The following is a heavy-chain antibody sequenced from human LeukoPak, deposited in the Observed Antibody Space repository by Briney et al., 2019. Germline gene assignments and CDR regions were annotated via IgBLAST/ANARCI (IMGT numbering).Heavy chain of an antibody. CDR1: GYSFITYW. CDR2: IDPSDSYT. Sequence: GESLKISCKGSGYSFITYWINWVRQMPGKGLEWMGRIDPSDSYTHYSPSFQGHVTISADKSISTAYLQWSSLKASDTAMYYCAGTGYCSSTSCYSWFDPWGQGTLVTVSS. CDR3: AGTGYCSSTSCYSWFDP. D-gene: IGHD2-2*01. V-gene: IGHV5-10-1*01. J-gene: IGHJ5*02.